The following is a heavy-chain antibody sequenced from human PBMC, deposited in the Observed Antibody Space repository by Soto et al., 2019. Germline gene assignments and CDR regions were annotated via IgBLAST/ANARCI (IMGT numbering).Heavy chain of an antibody. V-gene: IGHV1-69*02. Sequence: QVQLVQSGAEVKRPGSSVKVSCKASGDTFNFYSINWVRQAPGLGLEWMGRVNPIVSMSNYAPKFQGRVKMTAAKSTSTASMEQRSLRSEDTALYYCASSYGSGYRAFDYWGQGDLVTVSS. CDR2: VNPIVSMS. J-gene: IGHJ4*02. D-gene: IGHD3-10*01. CDR1: GDTFNFYS. CDR3: ASSYGSGYRAFDY.